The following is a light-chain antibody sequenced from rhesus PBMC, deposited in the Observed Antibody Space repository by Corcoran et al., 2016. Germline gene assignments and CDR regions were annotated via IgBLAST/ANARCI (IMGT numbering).Light chain of an antibody. V-gene: IGKV1-74*01. CDR1: EIVDND. Sequence: DIQMTQSPSSLSASVGDRVTTSCRTSEIVDNDSHWYQQKPGKAPRLLLYKASTLQSGVPSRYSGIGSGRDFTLPISSMQPEDFATYYCQHSYGIPLPFGGGTKVDLK. J-gene: IGKJ4*01. CDR2: KAS. CDR3: QHSYGIPLP.